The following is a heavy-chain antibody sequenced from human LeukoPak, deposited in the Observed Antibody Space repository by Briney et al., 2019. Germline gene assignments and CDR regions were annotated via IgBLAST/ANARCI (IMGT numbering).Heavy chain of an antibody. Sequence: GGSLRLSCAASGFTFSSYSMNWVRQAPGKGLEWVASISSSSSYIYYADSMKGRFTISRDNAKNLLYLQMNSLRAEDTAVYYCARDGITITRRWGSGNYGMDVWGQGATVTASS. CDR1: GFTFSSYS. D-gene: IGHD3-3*01. CDR2: ISSSSSYI. CDR3: ARDGITITRRWGSGNYGMDV. J-gene: IGHJ6*01. V-gene: IGHV3-21*01.